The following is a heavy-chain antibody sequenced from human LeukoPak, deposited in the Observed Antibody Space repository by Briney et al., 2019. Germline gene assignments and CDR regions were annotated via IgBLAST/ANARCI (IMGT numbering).Heavy chain of an antibody. J-gene: IGHJ4*02. Sequence: ASVKVSCKASGYTFTSYGISWVRQAPGQGLEWMGWISAYNGNTNYAQKLQGRVTMTTDTSTSTAYMELRSLRSDDTAVYYCARVRLGLPPVSFDYWGQGTLVTVSS. CDR2: ISAYNGNT. CDR1: GYTFTSYG. D-gene: IGHD3-16*01. V-gene: IGHV1-18*01. CDR3: ARVRLGLPPVSFDY.